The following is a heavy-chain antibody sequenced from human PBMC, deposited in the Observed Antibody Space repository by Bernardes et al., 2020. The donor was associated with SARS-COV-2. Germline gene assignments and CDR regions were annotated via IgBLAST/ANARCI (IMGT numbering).Heavy chain of an antibody. J-gene: IGHJ4*02. CDR3: ATGMGRQQRMDC. V-gene: IGHV3-23*01. CDR1: GFSFSNYA. Sequence: GGSLRLSCAASGFSFSNYAMTWVRQAPGKGLEWVSAIIGSGGSTFYADSVKGRFTISRDNSKNTLYLQMNSLRDDDTAVDFCATGMGRQQRMDCWGQGTIVNVSS. CDR2: IIGSGGST. D-gene: IGHD6-13*01.